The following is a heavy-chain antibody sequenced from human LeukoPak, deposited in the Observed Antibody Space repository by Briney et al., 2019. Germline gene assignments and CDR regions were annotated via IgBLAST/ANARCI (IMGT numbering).Heavy chain of an antibody. Sequence: ASVKVSCKASGYTFTSYDINWVRQATGQGLEWMGWMNPNSGNTGYAQKFQGRVTMTRNTSISTAYMELSSLRSEDTAVHYCARGHDYDSSVAYWGQGTLVTVS. CDR2: MNPNSGNT. V-gene: IGHV1-8*01. CDR3: ARGHDYDSSVAY. J-gene: IGHJ4*02. CDR1: GYTFTSYD. D-gene: IGHD3-22*01.